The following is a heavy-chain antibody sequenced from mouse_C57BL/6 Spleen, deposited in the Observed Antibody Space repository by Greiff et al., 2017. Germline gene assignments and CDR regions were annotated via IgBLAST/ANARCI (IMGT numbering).Heavy chain of an antibody. CDR2: IDPSDSYT. CDR1: GCTFTSYW. Sequence: VQLQQSGAELVMPGASVKLSCKASGCTFTSYWMHWVKQRPGQGLEWIGEIDPSDSYTNYNQKFKGKSTLTVDKSSSTAYMQLSSLTSEDSAVYYCASYDGYFDYWGQGTTLTVSS. CDR3: ASYDGYFDY. J-gene: IGHJ2*01. D-gene: IGHD2-3*01. V-gene: IGHV1-69*01.